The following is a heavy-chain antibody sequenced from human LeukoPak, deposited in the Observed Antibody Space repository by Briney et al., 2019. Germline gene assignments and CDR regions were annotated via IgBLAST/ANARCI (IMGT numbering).Heavy chain of an antibody. V-gene: IGHV3-23*01. D-gene: IGHD3-22*01. CDR1: GVTLSTYA. J-gene: IGHJ4*02. CDR3: ARVPGYDSSGYFDY. CDR2: ISSSGSGDNT. Sequence: GGSLRLSCAASGVTLSTYAMSWARQAPGKGLEWVSGISSSGSGDNTYYADSVKGRFTISRDNSKNTLYLQMNSLRAEDTAVYYCARVPGYDSSGYFDYWGQGTLVTVSS.